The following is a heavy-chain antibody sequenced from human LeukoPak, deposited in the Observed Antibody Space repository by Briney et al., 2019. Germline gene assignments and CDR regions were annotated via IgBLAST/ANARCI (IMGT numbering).Heavy chain of an antibody. Sequence: PGGSLRLSCAASGFTFSSYAMSWVRQAPGKGLEWVSAISGSSGSTCYADSVKGRFTISRDNSKNTLYLQMNSLRAEDTAVYYCAKDIEYSSGWYNSAFDIWGQGTMVTVSS. CDR1: GFTFSSYA. V-gene: IGHV3-23*01. D-gene: IGHD6-19*01. CDR3: AKDIEYSSGWYNSAFDI. J-gene: IGHJ3*02. CDR2: ISGSSGST.